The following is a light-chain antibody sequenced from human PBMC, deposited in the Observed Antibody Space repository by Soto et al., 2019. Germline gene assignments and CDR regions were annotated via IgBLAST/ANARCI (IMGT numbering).Light chain of an antibody. Sequence: AIQMTQSPSSLSASVGDRVTITCRASQGIRYDVGCYQQKPGKAPKLLIYAASSLQSRVPSRFRGSGSSTDFTLSISSLQLEDFAIDHCVQDYNYPFPVGQGTEVDLK. V-gene: IGKV1-6*01. J-gene: IGKJ1*01. CDR2: AAS. CDR1: QGIRYD. CDR3: VQDYNYPFP.